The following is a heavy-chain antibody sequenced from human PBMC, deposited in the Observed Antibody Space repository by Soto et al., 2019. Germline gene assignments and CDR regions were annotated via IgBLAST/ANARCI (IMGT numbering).Heavy chain of an antibody. Sequence: ASVKVSCKASGGTFSSYAISWVRQAPGRGLEWMGGIIPIFGTANYAQKFQGRVTITADESTSTAYMELSSLRSEDAGVYYCARLGDRRDGDNHGNGGYWGQGTMVTVSS. J-gene: IGHJ4*02. CDR3: ARLGDRRDGDNHGNGGY. D-gene: IGHD3-16*01. CDR2: IIPIFGTA. V-gene: IGHV1-69*13. CDR1: GGTFSSYA.